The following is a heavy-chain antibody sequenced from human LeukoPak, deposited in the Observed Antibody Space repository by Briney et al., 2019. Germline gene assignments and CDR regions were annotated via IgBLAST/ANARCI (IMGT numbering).Heavy chain of an antibody. V-gene: IGHV4-30-2*01. D-gene: IGHD3-3*01. CDR1: GGSISSGGYS. CDR3: ARGVRSGDFWRGHYYYYGMDV. Sequence: SETLSLTCAVTGGSISSGGYSWSWIRQPPGKGLEWIGYIYHSGSTYYNPSLKSRVTISVDRSKNQFSLKLSSVTAADTAVYYCARGVRSGDFWRGHYYYYGMDVWGQGTTVTVSS. J-gene: IGHJ6*02. CDR2: IYHSGST.